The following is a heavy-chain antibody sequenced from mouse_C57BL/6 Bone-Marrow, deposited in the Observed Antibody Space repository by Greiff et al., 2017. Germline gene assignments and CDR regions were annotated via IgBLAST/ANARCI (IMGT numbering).Heavy chain of an antibody. CDR2: IYPRSGNT. D-gene: IGHD2-2*01. CDR3: ARDGYDWFAY. V-gene: IGHV1-81*01. CDR1: GYTFTSYG. Sequence: VQLQQSGAELARPGASVKLSCKASGYTFTSYGISWVKQRTGRGLEWIGEIYPRSGNTYYNEKFKGKATLTADKSSSTAYMELRSLTSEDSAVYFCARDGYDWFAYWGQGTLVTVSA. J-gene: IGHJ3*01.